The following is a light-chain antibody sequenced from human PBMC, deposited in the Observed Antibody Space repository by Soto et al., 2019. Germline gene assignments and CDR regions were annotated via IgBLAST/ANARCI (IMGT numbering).Light chain of an antibody. J-gene: IGKJ1*01. CDR3: QQFSIYWT. CDR1: QSISSW. V-gene: IGKV1-5*01. CDR2: DAS. Sequence: DIQMTQSPSTLSASVGDRVTITCRASQSISSWLAWYQQKPGKAPKLLISDASSLESGVTSRFSGDRSGTEFTLTISSLHPEDVATYFCQQFSIYWTFGQGTRVEIK.